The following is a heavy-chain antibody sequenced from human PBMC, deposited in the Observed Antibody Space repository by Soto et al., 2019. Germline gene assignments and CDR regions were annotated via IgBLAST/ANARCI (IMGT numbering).Heavy chain of an antibody. V-gene: IGHV1-46*01. J-gene: IGHJ6*02. CDR3: ARPLAMAHHYFCCGMDV. CDR1: GYAFTSYY. CDR2: IDPNAGST. Sequence: ASVKVSCKASGYAFTSYYITWVRRAPGQGLEWMGIIDPNAGSTTYAQKFHGRLTFTRDKSTSTVYMELSGLTSEDTAVYYCARPLAMAHHYFCCGMDVWGQGTTVTVSS.